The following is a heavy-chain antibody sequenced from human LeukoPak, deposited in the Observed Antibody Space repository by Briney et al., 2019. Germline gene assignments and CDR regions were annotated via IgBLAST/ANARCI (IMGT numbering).Heavy chain of an antibody. CDR2: ILYDGSNK. Sequence: GGSLRLSCAASGFTFSSYGMHWVRQAPGKGLEWVAVILYDGSNKYYADSVKGRFTISRDNSKNTLYLQMNSLRAEDTAVYYCAKDNTLVAFDYWGQGTLVTVSS. CDR3: AKDNTLVAFDY. V-gene: IGHV3-30*18. CDR1: GFTFSSYG. J-gene: IGHJ4*02. D-gene: IGHD2-15*01.